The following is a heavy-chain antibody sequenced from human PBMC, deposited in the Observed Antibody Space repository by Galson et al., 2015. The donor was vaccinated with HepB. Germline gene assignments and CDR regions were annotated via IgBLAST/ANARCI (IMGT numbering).Heavy chain of an antibody. J-gene: IGHJ2*01. CDR3: ARDLTCSGGCGFNRYFDL. CDR2: VYRSGFA. D-gene: IGHD2-15*01. Sequence: TLSLTCTVSDDSISSGGYYWTWFRQHPGKGLEWIGYVYRSGFAYYNPSLKSRVAMSVDTSENQFSLKLRSVTASDTAIYYYARDLTCSGGCGFNRYFDLWGRGTLVTVSS. V-gene: IGHV4-31*03. CDR1: DDSISSGGYY.